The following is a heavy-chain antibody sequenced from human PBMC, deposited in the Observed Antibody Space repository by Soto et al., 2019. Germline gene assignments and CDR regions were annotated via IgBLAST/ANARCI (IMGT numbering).Heavy chain of an antibody. CDR2: IISRGSTT. CDR1: GFPFSSYE. D-gene: IGHD6-13*01. V-gene: IGHV3-48*03. Sequence: PEGSLRLYCEVSGFPFSSYEMNWVRQAPGKGLEWVSYIISRGSTTYDADSVKGRFTISRDNAKNSLYLQMNSLRAEDTAVYYCARGLRSSGYAMDVWGQGTTVTVSS. J-gene: IGHJ6*02. CDR3: ARGLRSSGYAMDV.